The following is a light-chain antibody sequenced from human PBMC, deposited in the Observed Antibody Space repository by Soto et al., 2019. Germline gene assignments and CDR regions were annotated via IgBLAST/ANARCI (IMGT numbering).Light chain of an antibody. V-gene: IGLV2-11*01. CDR1: SSDVGGYNY. CDR2: DVS. CDR3: CSYAGSSPPYV. J-gene: IGLJ1*01. Sequence: QSVLTQPRSVSGSPGQSVTISCTGTSSDVGGYNYVSWYQHHPGKAPKLMIYDVSKRPSGVPDRFSGSKSGNTASLTISGLQAEDEADYYCCSYAGSSPPYVFGTGTKVTAL.